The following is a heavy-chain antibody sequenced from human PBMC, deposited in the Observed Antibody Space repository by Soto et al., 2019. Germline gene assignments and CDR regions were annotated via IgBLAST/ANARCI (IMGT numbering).Heavy chain of an antibody. CDR1: GYTFTSYY. Sequence: GASVKVSCKASGYTFTSYYMHWVRQAPGQGLEWMGIINPSGGSTSYAQKFQGRVTMTRDTSTSTVYMELSSLRSEDTAVYYCAREPLPGVLDLYYYYMDVWGKGTTVTVSS. V-gene: IGHV1-46*03. D-gene: IGHD1-26*01. CDR3: AREPLPGVLDLYYYYMDV. J-gene: IGHJ6*03. CDR2: INPSGGST.